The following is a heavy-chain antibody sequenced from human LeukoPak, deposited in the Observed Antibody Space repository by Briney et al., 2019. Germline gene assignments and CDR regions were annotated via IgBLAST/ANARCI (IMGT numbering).Heavy chain of an antibody. V-gene: IGHV1-18*01. D-gene: IGHD5-12*01. J-gene: IGHJ4*02. CDR2: ISAYNGNT. CDR1: GYTFTSYG. CDR3: AREHNSGYDVNFDY. Sequence: ASVTVSFTASGYTFTSYGISWVRQAPGQGLEWMGWISAYNGNTNYAQKLQGRVTMTTDTSTSTAYMELRSLRSDDTAVYYCAREHNSGYDVNFDYWGQGTLVTVSS.